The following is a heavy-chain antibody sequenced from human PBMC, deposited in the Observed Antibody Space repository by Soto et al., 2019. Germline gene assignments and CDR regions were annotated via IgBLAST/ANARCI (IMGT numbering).Heavy chain of an antibody. CDR1: GFTFSSYW. V-gene: IGHV3-7*01. CDR2: IKQDGSEK. J-gene: IGHJ6*02. Sequence: GGSLRLSCAASGFTFSSYWMSWVRRAPGKGLEWVANIKQDGSEKYYVDSVKGRFTISRDNAKNSLYLQMNSLRAEDTAVYYCSRDRYLYYVFLGGSLPYYYCGMDVWGQGTTVTVSS. CDR3: SRDRYLYYVFLGGSLPYYYCGMDV. D-gene: IGHD3-3*01.